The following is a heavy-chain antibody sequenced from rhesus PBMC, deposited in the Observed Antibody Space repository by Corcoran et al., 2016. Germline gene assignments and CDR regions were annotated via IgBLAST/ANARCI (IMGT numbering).Heavy chain of an antibody. J-gene: IGHJ4*01. V-gene: IGHV4-65*01. CDR3: ARDESLSGSSHY. Sequence: QVQLQESGPGLVKPSETLSLTCAVSGGSVSSSNWWSWIHQPPGKGLEWIGYISGSSGSTYYNPSLKSRFTISTDTSKNQFSLKLSSVTAADTAMYYCARDESLSGSSHYWGQGVLVTVSS. D-gene: IGHD6-25*01. CDR2: ISGSSGST. CDR1: GGSVSSSNW.